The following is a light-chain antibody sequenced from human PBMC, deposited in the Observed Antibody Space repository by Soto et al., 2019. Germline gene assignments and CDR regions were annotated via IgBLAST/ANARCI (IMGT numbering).Light chain of an antibody. CDR2: AAS. CDR3: QQCHSAPWT. Sequence: DIQMTQSPSSLSAYVGDRVTITCRASQSIHSYVNWYQQKPGKAPKLLIYAASSLRSGVPSRFSGGGSGTYFTLTITSLQPEDFVNYYCQQCHSAPWTFGQGNTGEI. J-gene: IGKJ1*01. CDR1: QSIHSY. V-gene: IGKV1-39*01.